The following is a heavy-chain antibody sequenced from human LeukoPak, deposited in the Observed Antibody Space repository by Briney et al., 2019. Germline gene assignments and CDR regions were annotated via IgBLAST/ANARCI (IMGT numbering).Heavy chain of an antibody. CDR1: GGSISSYY. CDR3: ARDRARYCSSTSCLTGVDY. D-gene: IGHD2-2*01. CDR2: IYTSGST. J-gene: IGHJ4*02. V-gene: IGHV4-4*07. Sequence: KPSETLSLTCTVSGGSISSYYWSWIRQPAGKGLGWIGRIYTSGSTNYNPSLKSRVTMSVDTSKNQFSLKLSSVTAADTAVYYCARDRARYCSSTSCLTGVDYWGQGTLVTVSS.